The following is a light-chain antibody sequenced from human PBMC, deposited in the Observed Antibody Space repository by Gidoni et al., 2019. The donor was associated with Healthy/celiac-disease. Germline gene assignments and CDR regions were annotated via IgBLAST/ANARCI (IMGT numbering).Light chain of an antibody. Sequence: SSELTQQPSVSVSPGQTASITGSGEKVGDKYAHWYKQKPGQSPVLVRYEGSKRPSGTHERFSGSNSGNTATLSISGTQAMDEVDYYCQALDSSTVVFGGGPKLTVL. CDR2: EGS. J-gene: IGLJ2*01. CDR3: QALDSSTVV. CDR1: KVGDKY. V-gene: IGLV3-1*01.